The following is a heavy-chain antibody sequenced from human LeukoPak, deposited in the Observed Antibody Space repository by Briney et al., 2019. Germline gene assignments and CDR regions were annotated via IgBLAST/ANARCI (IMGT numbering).Heavy chain of an antibody. CDR3: AKLGSNYEYY. Sequence: GGSLRLSCAASGFTFSTYGMHWVRQAPGKGLEWVAFIRYDGSNKYYADSVKGRFTISRDNSKNTLYLQMNSLRAEDTAVYYCAKLGSNYEYYWGQGTLVTVSS. J-gene: IGHJ4*02. CDR2: IRYDGSNK. D-gene: IGHD4-11*01. CDR1: GFTFSTYG. V-gene: IGHV3-30*02.